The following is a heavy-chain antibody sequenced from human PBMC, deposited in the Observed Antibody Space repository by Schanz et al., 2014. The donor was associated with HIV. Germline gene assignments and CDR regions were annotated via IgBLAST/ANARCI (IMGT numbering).Heavy chain of an antibody. V-gene: IGHV1-69*18. CDR1: GGSFSSYA. CDR3: TRGYCGADCPRFYYYGTDV. CDR2: IIPIFATA. Sequence: QVQLVQSGAEVKKPGSSVKVSCKASGGSFSSYAINWVRQAPGQGLEWMGTIIPIFATADSAQKFQGRLTITADESTSTAYMELSSLRSADTAVYFCTRGYCGADCPRFYYYGTDVWGQGTTVTVSS. J-gene: IGHJ6*02. D-gene: IGHD2-21*02.